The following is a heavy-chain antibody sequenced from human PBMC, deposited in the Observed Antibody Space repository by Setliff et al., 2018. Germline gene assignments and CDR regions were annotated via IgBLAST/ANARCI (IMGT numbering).Heavy chain of an antibody. CDR1: GFTFSNYA. D-gene: IGHD1-26*01. CDR2: IDKDGSST. J-gene: IGHJ4*02. V-gene: IGHV3-74*01. CDR3: TREHTPWVGASHHDC. Sequence: GGSLRLSCAASGFTFSNYAMSWVRQAPGKGLEWVARIDKDGSSTVYADSVKGRFTISRDNVKKMLYLQMDSLRTEDTAVYYCTREHTPWVGASHHDCWGQGTQVTVSS.